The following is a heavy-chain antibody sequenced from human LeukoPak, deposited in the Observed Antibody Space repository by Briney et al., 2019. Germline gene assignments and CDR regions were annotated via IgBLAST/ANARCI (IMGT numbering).Heavy chain of an antibody. CDR1: GFTFSSYS. D-gene: IGHD3-10*01. J-gene: IGHJ4*02. CDR3: AREMGSSGY. V-gene: IGHV3-48*01. CDR2: ISSSSTI. Sequence: GGSLRLSCAASGFTFSSYSMNWVRQAPGKGLEWVSYISSSSTIYYADSVKGRFTISRDNAKNSLYLQMNSLRAEDTAVYYCAREMGSSGYWGQGTLVTVSS.